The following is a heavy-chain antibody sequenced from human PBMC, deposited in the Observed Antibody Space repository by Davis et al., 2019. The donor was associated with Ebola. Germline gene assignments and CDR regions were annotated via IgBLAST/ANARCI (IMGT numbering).Heavy chain of an antibody. CDR1: GFTFSSYW. CDR3: AKDTYYDYYYGMDV. Sequence: GESLKVSCAASGFTFSSYWMSWVRQAPGKGLVWVANIRHDGSEGYYADSVKGRFTISRDNAKNSLYLQMNSLRAEDTALYYCAKDTYYDYYYGMDVWGKGTTVTVSS. CDR2: IRHDGSEG. J-gene: IGHJ6*04. V-gene: IGHV3-7*03.